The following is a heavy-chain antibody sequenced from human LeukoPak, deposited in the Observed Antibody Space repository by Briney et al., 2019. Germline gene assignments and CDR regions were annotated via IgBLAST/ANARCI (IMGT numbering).Heavy chain of an antibody. Sequence: PGGSLRLSCAASGFTFSSYWMHWVRQAPGKGLAWVSRINSDGSSTSYADSVKGRFTISRDNAKNTLYLQMNSLRAEDTAVYYCAKSIVVVPAAPDYWGQGTLVTVSS. J-gene: IGHJ4*02. CDR1: GFTFSSYW. CDR3: AKSIVVVPAAPDY. D-gene: IGHD2-2*01. CDR2: INSDGSST. V-gene: IGHV3-74*01.